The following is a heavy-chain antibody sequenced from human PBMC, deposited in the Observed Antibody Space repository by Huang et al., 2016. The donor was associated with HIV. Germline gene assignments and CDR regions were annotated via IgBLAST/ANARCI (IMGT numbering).Heavy chain of an antibody. V-gene: IGHV4-39*01. D-gene: IGHD6-13*01. Sequence: QLQLQESGPGLVKPSETLSLTCTVSGGSISSSSYYWGWIRQPPGKGLEWIGSIYHSGTTYYHPSLTSRGPISVDTSRPQFSLKLSSVTATDTAVYYCAAHGRIVGIPAAPLRFDPWGQGTLVTVSS. CDR1: GGSISSSSYY. CDR3: AAHGRIVGIPAAPLRFDP. J-gene: IGHJ5*02. CDR2: IYHSGTT.